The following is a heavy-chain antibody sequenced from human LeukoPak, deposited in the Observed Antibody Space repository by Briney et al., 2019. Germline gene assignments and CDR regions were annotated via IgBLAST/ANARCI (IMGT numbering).Heavy chain of an antibody. V-gene: IGHV3-74*01. Sequence: PGGSLRLSCAASGFTLSNSWMFWVRQPPGTGLKYVSEINNDRSRTSYADSVKGRFTISRDGAENTLFLQMNRLRAEDTAVYFCARGGVSGGFDYWGQGTLVTVSS. CDR2: INNDRSRT. CDR1: GFTLSNSW. D-gene: IGHD3-10*01. CDR3: ARGGVSGGFDY. J-gene: IGHJ4*02.